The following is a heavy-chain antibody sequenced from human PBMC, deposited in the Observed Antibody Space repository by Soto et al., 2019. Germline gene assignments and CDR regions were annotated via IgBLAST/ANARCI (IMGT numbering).Heavy chain of an antibody. CDR1: GGTFSSYA. J-gene: IGHJ4*02. V-gene: IGHV1-69*06. CDR3: ARVPYYDDSSGYYFDY. D-gene: IGHD3-22*01. Sequence: QVQLVQSGAEVKKPGSSVKVSCKASGGTFSSYAISWVRQAPGQGLEWMGGIIPIFGTANYAQKFQGRVTITANKSTSTAYMKLSSLRSEDTAVYYCARVPYYDDSSGYYFDYWGQGTLVTVSS. CDR2: IIPIFGTA.